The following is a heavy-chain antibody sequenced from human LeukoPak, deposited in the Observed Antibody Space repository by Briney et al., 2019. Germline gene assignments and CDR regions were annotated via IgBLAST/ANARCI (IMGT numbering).Heavy chain of an antibody. CDR1: GYTFTSYY. V-gene: IGHV1-46*01. D-gene: IGHD3-10*01. CDR3: ARDGRITMVRGVLPDY. CDR2: INPSGGST. Sequence: GASVKVSCKASGYTFTSYYMHWVRQAPGQGLEWMGIINPSGGSTSYAQKFQGRVTMTRDTSTSTVYMELSSLRSEDTAVYYCARDGRITMVRGVLPDYWGQGTLVTVSS. J-gene: IGHJ4*02.